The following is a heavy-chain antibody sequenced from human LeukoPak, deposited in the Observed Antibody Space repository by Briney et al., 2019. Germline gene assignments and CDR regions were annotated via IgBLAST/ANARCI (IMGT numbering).Heavy chain of an antibody. CDR2: ISGYNGKT. D-gene: IGHD3-22*01. CDR1: GYTFNTYG. CDR3: ARDLTHRRNYDNSGYQIVPAF. J-gene: IGHJ4*02. Sequence: ASVKVSCKASGYTFNTYGITWVRQAPGQGLEWMGWISGYNGKTKYAQKFQDRVTMTTDTSTSTAYMELRSLRSDDTAVYYCARDLTHRRNYDNSGYQIVPAFWGQGTLVTVSS. V-gene: IGHV1-18*01.